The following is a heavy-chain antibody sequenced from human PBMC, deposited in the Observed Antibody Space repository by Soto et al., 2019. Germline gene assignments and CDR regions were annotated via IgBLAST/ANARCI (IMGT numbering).Heavy chain of an antibody. CDR3: ARVVVVAATPLNWFDP. J-gene: IGHJ5*02. CDR1: GGSISSGGYS. V-gene: IGHV4-31*11. CDR2: IYYSGST. D-gene: IGHD2-15*01. Sequence: PSETLSLTCAVSGGSISSGGYSWSWIRQPPGKGLEWIGYIYYSGSTYYNPSLKSRVTISVDTSKNQFSLKLSSVTAADTAVYYCARVVVVAATPLNWFDPWGQGTLVTVSS.